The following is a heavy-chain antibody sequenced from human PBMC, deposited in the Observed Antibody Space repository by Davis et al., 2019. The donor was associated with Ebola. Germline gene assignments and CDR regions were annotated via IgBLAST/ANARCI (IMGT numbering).Heavy chain of an antibody. CDR1: GGSISSHY. V-gene: IGHV4-59*11. CDR3: ARDSGELLLYYFDY. D-gene: IGHD1-26*01. CDR2: MYYSGST. J-gene: IGHJ4*02. Sequence: SETLSLTCTVSGGSISSHYWSWIRQSPGKGLEWIGYMYYSGSTNYNPSLKSRVTISAESSKNQFSLNLTSVTAADSAVYYCARDSGELLLYYFDYWGQGTLVTVSS.